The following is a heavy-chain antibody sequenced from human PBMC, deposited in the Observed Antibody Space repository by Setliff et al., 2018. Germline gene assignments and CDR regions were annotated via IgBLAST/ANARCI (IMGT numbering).Heavy chain of an antibody. CDR1: GYSFTSYA. V-gene: IGHV7-4-1*02. CDR2: INTNTGNP. J-gene: IGHJ6*03. Sequence: ASVKVSCKASGYSFTSYAMNWVRQAPAQGLEWMGWINTNTGNPTYAQGFTGRFVFSLDTSVSTAYLQISSLKAEDTAVYYCAKSPPGYYDSSGYYYALEYYYYMDVWGKGTTVTVSS. D-gene: IGHD3-22*01. CDR3: AKSPPGYYDSSGYYYALEYYYYMDV.